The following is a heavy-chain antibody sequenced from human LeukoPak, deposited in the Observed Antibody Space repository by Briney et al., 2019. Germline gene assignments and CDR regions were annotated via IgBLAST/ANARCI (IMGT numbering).Heavy chain of an antibody. CDR1: GFTFDDYA. CDR3: AKDTYYYGSGTREFDY. J-gene: IGHJ4*02. V-gene: IGHV3-9*01. CDR2: ISWNSGSI. Sequence: GGSLRLSCAASGFTFDDYAMHWVRQAPGKGLEWVSGISWNSGSIGYADSVKGRFTISRDNAKNSLYLQMNSLRAEDTALYYCAKDTYYYGSGTREFDYWGQGTLVTVS. D-gene: IGHD3-10*01.